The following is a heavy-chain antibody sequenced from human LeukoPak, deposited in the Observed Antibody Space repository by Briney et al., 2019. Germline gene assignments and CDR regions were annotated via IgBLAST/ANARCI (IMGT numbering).Heavy chain of an antibody. D-gene: IGHD3-3*01. CDR2: IYYVGST. Sequence: SETLSLTCTVSGASISSYYWNWIRQSPGKGLEWIGFIYYVGSTHYSPSLNSRVTMSVDTSKNQISLRLSSVSAADTAIYYCARRNYDFWSDYGLDVWGQGTPVTVSS. J-gene: IGHJ6*02. CDR3: ARRNYDFWSDYGLDV. CDR1: GASISSYY. V-gene: IGHV4-59*01.